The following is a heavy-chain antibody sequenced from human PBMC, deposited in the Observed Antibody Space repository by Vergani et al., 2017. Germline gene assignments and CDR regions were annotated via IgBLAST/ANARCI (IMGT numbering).Heavy chain of an antibody. CDR2: IKHDGIEK. CDR3: AKGGSSGPHYYYGMDV. V-gene: IGHV3-7*03. J-gene: IGHJ6*02. Sequence: EVQLMESGGGLVQPGGSLRLSCAASGFSFSTYWMSWVRQAPGKGLEWVANIKHDGIEKHYVDSVKGRFTISRDNTKNSLFLQMNFLRDEDTAVYYCAKGGSSGPHYYYGMDVWGQGTTVTVSS. CDR1: GFSFSTYW. D-gene: IGHD6-6*01.